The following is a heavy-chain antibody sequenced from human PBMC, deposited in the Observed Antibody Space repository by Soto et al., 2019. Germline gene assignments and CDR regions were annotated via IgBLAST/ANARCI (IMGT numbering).Heavy chain of an antibody. CDR3: ARDSQYSTSWQRFDS. D-gene: IGHD6-13*01. V-gene: IGHV1-18*01. CDR1: GYTFTDYA. Sequence: QVQLVQSEVDMKKPGASVKVSCKASGYTFTDYAISWVRQAPGRGLEWMRWVNTYNGNPNYAQIFQGRVTMTTDTSTDTAYMELRSLKSDDSAVYYCARDSQYSTSWQRFDSWGQGTLVTVSS. CDR2: VNTYNGNP. J-gene: IGHJ4*02.